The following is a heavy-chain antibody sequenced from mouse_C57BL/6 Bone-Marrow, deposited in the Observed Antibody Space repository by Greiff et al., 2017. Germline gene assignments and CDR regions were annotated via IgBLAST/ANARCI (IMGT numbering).Heavy chain of an antibody. D-gene: IGHD3-2*02. CDR1: GYTFTSYW. V-gene: IGHV1-50*01. CDR3: ARDSSGWGFAY. J-gene: IGHJ3*01. CDR2: IDPSDSYT. Sequence: QVHVKQPGAELVKPGASVKLSCKASGYTFTSYWMQWVKQRPGQGLEWIGEIDPSDSYTNYNQKFKGKATLTVDPSSSTAYMQLSSLTSEDSAVYYCARDSSGWGFAYWGQGTLVTVAA.